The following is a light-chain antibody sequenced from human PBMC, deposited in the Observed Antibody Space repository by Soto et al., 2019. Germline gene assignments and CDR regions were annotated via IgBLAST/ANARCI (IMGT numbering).Light chain of an antibody. J-gene: IGKJ1*01. CDR3: QQYNNWPRP. V-gene: IGKV3-15*01. CDR1: QSVSSN. Sequence: DIVMTQSTATLSVSPGERATLSCRASQSVSSNLAWYQQKPGQAPRLLIYGASTRATGIPARFSGSGSGTEFTLTISSLQSEDFAVYYCQQYNNWPRPFGQGTKVAIK. CDR2: GAS.